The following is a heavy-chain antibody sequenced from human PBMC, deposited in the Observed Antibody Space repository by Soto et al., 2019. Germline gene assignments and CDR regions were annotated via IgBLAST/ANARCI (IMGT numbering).Heavy chain of an antibody. CDR2: INSDSSVI. CDR3: ARWLGNSWFVL. J-gene: IGHJ5*02. D-gene: IGHD5-12*01. V-gene: IGHV3-48*02. CDR1: GFTLSTYS. Sequence: PGGSLRLSCAASGFTLSTYSMTWVRQAPGKGLEWLSYINSDSSVIRHADSVKGRFTVSRDNVKNLLYLHMNSLRDEDTAVYNCARWLGNSWFVLWGPGTLVTVSS.